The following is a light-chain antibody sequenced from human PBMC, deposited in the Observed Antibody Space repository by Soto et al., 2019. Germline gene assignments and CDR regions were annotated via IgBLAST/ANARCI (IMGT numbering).Light chain of an antibody. J-gene: IGLJ1*01. CDR2: DDS. V-gene: IGLV3-21*02. CDR3: QVWASTAEFFV. CDR1: NIGSKS. Sequence: SYELTQPPSVSVAPGQTARITCGGNNIGSKSVHWYQQKPGQAPVLVVYDDSDRPSGIPDRISASRSGDTATLTISRVDAGDEADYYCQVWASTAEFFVFGSGTKVTVL.